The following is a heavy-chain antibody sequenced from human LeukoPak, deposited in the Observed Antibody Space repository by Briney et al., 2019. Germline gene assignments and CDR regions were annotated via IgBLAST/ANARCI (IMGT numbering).Heavy chain of an antibody. Sequence: GGSLRLSCAASGFTFSDYYMSWIRQAPGKGLEWVSYISSSSSYTSYADSVKGRFTISRDNAKNSLYLQMNSLRAEDTAVYYCAGRGGPNYDSSGYDGFDYWGQGTLVTVSS. V-gene: IGHV3-11*03. CDR2: ISSSSSYT. J-gene: IGHJ4*02. D-gene: IGHD3-22*01. CDR1: GFTFSDYY. CDR3: AGRGGPNYDSSGYDGFDY.